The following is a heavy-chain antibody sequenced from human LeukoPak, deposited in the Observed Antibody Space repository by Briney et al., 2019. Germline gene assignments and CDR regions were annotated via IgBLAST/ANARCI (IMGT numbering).Heavy chain of an antibody. CDR1: GGSISSGNW. J-gene: IGHJ3*02. D-gene: IGHD3-22*01. CDR3: ARCPYYYDSSGYRDAFDI. Sequence: PSGTLSLTCAVSGGSISSGNWWSWVRQPPGKGLEWIGEIYHSGSTNYNPSLKSRVTISVDKSKNQFSLKLSSVTAADTAVYYCARCPYYYDSSGYRDAFDIWGQGTMVTVSS. CDR2: IYHSGST. V-gene: IGHV4-4*02.